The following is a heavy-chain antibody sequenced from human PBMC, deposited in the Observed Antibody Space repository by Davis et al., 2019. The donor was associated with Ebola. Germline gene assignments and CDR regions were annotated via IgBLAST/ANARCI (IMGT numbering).Heavy chain of an antibody. CDR2: TYAGDSDV. CDR1: GYSFTSYW. D-gene: IGHD3-10*01. V-gene: IGHV5-51*01. J-gene: IGHJ4*02. CDR3: ARQESLYGYIDH. Sequence: GESLKISCKGSGYSFTSYWIAWVRQMPGKGLEWMGITYAGDSDVRYSPSFEGQVTISVDRSLTTAYLQWSSLKASDTATYYCARQESLYGYIDHWGQGTLVTVSS.